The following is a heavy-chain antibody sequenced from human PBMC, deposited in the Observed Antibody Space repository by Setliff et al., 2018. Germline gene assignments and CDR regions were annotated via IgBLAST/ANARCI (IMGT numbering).Heavy chain of an antibody. D-gene: IGHD3-10*01. V-gene: IGHV4-39*01. CDR2: MYYSGST. J-gene: IGHJ4*02. Sequence: PSETLSLTCSVFGGSISSGSYYWGWIRQSPGKGLEWIGSMYYSGSTYYNPSLKGRVTLSVDTTKNQFSLKLTSMTAADTAVYFCARHLLVQGTYHFDYWGQG. CDR3: ARHLLVQGTYHFDY. CDR1: GGSISSGSYY.